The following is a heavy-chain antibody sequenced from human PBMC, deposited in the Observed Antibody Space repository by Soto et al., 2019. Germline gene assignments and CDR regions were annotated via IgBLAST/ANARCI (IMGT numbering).Heavy chain of an antibody. CDR1: GGTFSSYT. J-gene: IGHJ3*02. V-gene: IGHV1-69*04. Sequence: ASVKVSCKASGGTFSSYTISWVRQAPGQGLEWMGRIIPILGIANYAQKFQGRVTITADKSTSTAYMELSSLRSEDTAVYYCARDSGYSSVIGAFDIWGQGTMVTVSS. CDR3: ARDSGYSSVIGAFDI. D-gene: IGHD6-19*01. CDR2: IIPILGIA.